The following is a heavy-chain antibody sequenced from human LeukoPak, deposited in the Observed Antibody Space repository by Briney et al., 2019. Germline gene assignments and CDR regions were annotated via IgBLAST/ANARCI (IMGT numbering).Heavy chain of an antibody. CDR1: GGSISSYY. CDR3: AGTYCGGDCYSRLVYYFDY. J-gene: IGHJ4*02. CDR2: IYYSGST. V-gene: IGHV4-59*01. D-gene: IGHD2-21*02. Sequence: SETLSLTCTVSGGSISSYYWSWIRQPPGNGLEWIGYIYYSGSTNYNPSLKSRVTISVDTSKNQFSLKLSSVTAADTAVYYCAGTYCGGDCYSRLVYYFDYWGQGTLVTVSS.